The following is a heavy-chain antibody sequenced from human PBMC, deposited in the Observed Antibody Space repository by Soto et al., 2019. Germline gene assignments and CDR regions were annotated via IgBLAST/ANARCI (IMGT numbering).Heavy chain of an antibody. V-gene: IGHV3-23*01. J-gene: IGHJ6*03. CDR1: GFTFSSYA. D-gene: IGHD1-26*01. Sequence: EVQLLESGGGLVQPGGSLRLSCAASGFTFSSYAMSWVRQAPGEGLEWVSAISGSGGSTYYADSGKGRLTISRDNTKNTLYLHMNCPSAEATNTYYCAKGSLEGIGYYDYYMDVWAKGTTVTFAS. CDR3: AKGSLEGIGYYDYYMDV. CDR2: ISGSGGST.